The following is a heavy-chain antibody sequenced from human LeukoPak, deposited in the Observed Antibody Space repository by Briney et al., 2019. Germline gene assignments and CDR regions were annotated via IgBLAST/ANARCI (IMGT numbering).Heavy chain of an antibody. CDR2: ISYDGSNK. V-gene: IGHV3-30*04. CDR3: ARGWYYSSGYYPPRLFYYYYGMDV. J-gene: IGHJ6*02. CDR1: GFTFSSYA. Sequence: GSLRPSCPASGFTFSSYAMHWVRQAPGKGLEWVAVISYDGSNKYYADSVKGRFTISRDNSKNTLNLQMNSLRAEDMAVYYCARGWYYSSGYYPPRLFYYYYGMDVWGQGTTVTVSS. D-gene: IGHD3-22*01.